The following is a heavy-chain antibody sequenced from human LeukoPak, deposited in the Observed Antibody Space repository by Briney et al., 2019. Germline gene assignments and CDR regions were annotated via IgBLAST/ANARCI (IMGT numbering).Heavy chain of an antibody. Sequence: PGGSLRLSCAASGFTFNTFNMNWVRQAPGKGLEWVSSITSGGDYIYYADSVKGRFTTSRDNAKNSLSLQLNSLRVEDTPVYYCARGHYDVLAASYKWTPDYWGQGTLVTVSS. D-gene: IGHD3-9*01. CDR2: ITSGGDYI. V-gene: IGHV3-21*01. CDR3: ARGHYDVLAASYKWTPDY. CDR1: GFTFNTFN. J-gene: IGHJ4*02.